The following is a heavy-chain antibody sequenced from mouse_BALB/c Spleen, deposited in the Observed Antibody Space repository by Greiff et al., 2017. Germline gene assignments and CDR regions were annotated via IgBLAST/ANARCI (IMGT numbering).Heavy chain of an antibody. CDR3: ARDMRGSPMDY. Sequence: EVKLMESGGGLVQPGGSLRLSCATSGFTFTDYYMSWVRQPPGKALEWLGFIRNKANGYTTEYSASVKGRFTISRDNSQSILYLQMNTLRAEDSATYYCARDMRGSPMDYWGQGTSVTVSS. CDR1: GFTFTDYY. CDR2: IRNKANGYTT. V-gene: IGHV7-3*02. J-gene: IGHJ4*01. D-gene: IGHD1-1*01.